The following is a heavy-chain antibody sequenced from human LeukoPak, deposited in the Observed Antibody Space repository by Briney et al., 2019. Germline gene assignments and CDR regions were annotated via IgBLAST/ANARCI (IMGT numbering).Heavy chain of an antibody. D-gene: IGHD6-25*01. J-gene: IGHJ5*02. CDR2: IYYSGSA. Sequence: SETLSLTCTVSGGSISYYYWSWIRQPPGRGLEWIGNIYYSGSAYYSPSLKSRVTVSVDTSKNQFSLKLNSVTAADTAVYYCARQSTIAAARIDPWGQGTLVTVSS. CDR1: GGSISYYY. CDR3: ARQSTIAAARIDP. V-gene: IGHV4-59*04.